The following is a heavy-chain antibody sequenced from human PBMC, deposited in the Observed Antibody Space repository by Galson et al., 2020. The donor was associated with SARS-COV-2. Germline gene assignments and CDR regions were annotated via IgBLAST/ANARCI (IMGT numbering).Heavy chain of an antibody. CDR1: GFTFHSYA. CDR3: ASYQRIGVVSSMDD. D-gene: IGHD2-21*01. V-gene: IGHV3-23*01. J-gene: IGHJ4*02. Sequence: GGSLRLSCAASGFTFHSYAMSWVRQAPGKGLEWVSSISGSGGSTHYADSVTGRFTISRDNSKNTLYLQMNRLGADDTAVYYCASYQRIGVVSSMDDWGQGTLITLSP. CDR2: ISGSGGST.